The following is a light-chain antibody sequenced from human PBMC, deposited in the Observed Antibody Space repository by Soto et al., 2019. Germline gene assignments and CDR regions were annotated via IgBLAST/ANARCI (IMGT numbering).Light chain of an antibody. CDR3: AAWDDILNGYV. Sequence: QLVLTQPPSASGTPGQRVTIFCSGSSSNIESNTVTWYQQLPGTAPKLVIYSNYDRPSGVPDRFSGSTSGTSASLVIRGLQSEDEADYYCAAWDDILNGYVFGDGTKLTVL. CDR2: SNY. V-gene: IGLV1-44*01. J-gene: IGLJ1*01. CDR1: SSNIESNT.